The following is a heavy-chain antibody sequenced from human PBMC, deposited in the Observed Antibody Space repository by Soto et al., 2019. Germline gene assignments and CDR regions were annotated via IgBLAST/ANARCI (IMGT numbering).Heavy chain of an antibody. D-gene: IGHD3-3*01. Sequence: GGSLRRAFAASGFTFSSYAMSWVRKAPGKGLEWVSAISVSGGSTYYADSVNGRFTISRDNSKNTLYLQMNSLRAEDTAVYYCANGAITIFGVVPYYYYGMDVWGQGTTVTVSS. CDR3: ANGAITIFGVVPYYYYGMDV. V-gene: IGHV3-23*01. CDR1: GFTFSSYA. CDR2: ISVSGGST. J-gene: IGHJ6*02.